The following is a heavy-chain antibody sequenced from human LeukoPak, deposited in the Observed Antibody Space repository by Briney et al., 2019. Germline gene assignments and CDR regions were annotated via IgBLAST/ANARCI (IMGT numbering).Heavy chain of an antibody. D-gene: IGHD2-2*01. V-gene: IGHV3-30*02. CDR3: ARDGVVPAVMLYYYYMDV. CDR2: IRHDGSHK. J-gene: IGHJ6*03. CDR1: TFTFSNYG. Sequence: SGGSLRLSCAASTFTFSNYGMYWVRQAPGKGLEWVAFIRHDGSHKFYADSVRGRFTISRDNSKNTLYLQMNSLRAEDTAVYYCARDGVVPAVMLYYYYMDVWGKGTTVTVSS.